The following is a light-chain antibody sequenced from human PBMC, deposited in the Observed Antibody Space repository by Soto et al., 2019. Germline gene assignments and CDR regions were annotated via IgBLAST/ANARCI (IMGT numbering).Light chain of an antibody. V-gene: IGLV2-14*01. J-gene: IGLJ2*01. CDR1: SSDVGYYNY. CDR2: EVS. Sequence: QSALTQPASLSGSPGQSITISGTGTSSDVGYYNYVSWYQQHPGKAPKVIIYEVSNRPSGVSYRFSGSKSGNTASLTISGLQAEDEADYYCSSYISVSSPVVFGGGTKRTVL. CDR3: SSYISVSSPVV.